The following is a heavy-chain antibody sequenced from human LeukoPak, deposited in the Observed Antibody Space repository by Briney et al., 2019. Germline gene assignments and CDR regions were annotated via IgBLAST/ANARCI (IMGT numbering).Heavy chain of an antibody. Sequence: GGSLRLSCAASGFTFSSYAMRWVRQAPGKGLEWVAVISYDGSNKYYADSVKGRFTISRDNSKNTLYLQMNSLRAEDTAVYYCASRGVVVVPAAYHIDYWGQGTLVTVSS. CDR2: ISYDGSNK. D-gene: IGHD2-2*01. V-gene: IGHV3-30-3*01. CDR3: ASRGVVVVPAAYHIDY. CDR1: GFTFSSYA. J-gene: IGHJ4*02.